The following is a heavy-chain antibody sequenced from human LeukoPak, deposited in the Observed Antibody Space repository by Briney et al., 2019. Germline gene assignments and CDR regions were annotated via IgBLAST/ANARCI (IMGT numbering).Heavy chain of an antibody. CDR1: GYAFTSYD. J-gene: IGHJ1*01. Sequence: ASVKVSCKASGYAFTSYDINWVRQATGQGLEWMGWMNPNSGNTGYAQKFQGRVTITRDTSASTAYMELSSLRSEDTAVYYCARALMPYCGGDCYSEYFQHWGQGTLVTVSS. V-gene: IGHV1-8*01. CDR3: ARALMPYCGGDCYSEYFQH. CDR2: MNPNSGNT. D-gene: IGHD2-21*02.